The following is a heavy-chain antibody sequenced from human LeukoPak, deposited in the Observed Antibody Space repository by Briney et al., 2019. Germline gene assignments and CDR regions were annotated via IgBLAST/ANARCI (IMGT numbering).Heavy chain of an antibody. CDR3: AKGAHYYDSSGYYWGFDP. D-gene: IGHD3-22*01. CDR1: GFTFSSYA. V-gene: IGHV3-23*01. CDR2: ISGSGGST. Sequence: GGSLRLCCAASGFTFSSYAMSWVRQAPGKGLEWVSAISGSGGSTYYADSVKGRFTISRDNSKNTLYLQMNSLRAEDTAVYYCAKGAHYYDSSGYYWGFDPWGQGTLVTVSS. J-gene: IGHJ5*02.